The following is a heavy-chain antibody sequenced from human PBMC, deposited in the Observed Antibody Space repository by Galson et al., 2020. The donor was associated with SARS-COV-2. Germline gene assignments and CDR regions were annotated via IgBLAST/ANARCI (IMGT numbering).Heavy chain of an antibody. J-gene: IGHJ4*01. V-gene: IGHV3-21*01. D-gene: IGHD6-13*01. CDR2: ISSSSSYI. Sequence: NSGGSLRLSCAASGFTFSSYSMNWVRQAPGKGLDWVSSISSSSSYIYYADSVKGRFTISRDNAKNSLYLQMNSLRAEDTAVYYCARVLPAVVAAAGTGLPDYWGQEPWSPSPQ. CDR1: GFTFSSYS. CDR3: ARVLPAVVAAAGTGLPDY.